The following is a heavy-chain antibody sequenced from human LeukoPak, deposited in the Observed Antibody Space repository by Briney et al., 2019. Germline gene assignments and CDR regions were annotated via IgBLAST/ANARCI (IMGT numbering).Heavy chain of an antibody. V-gene: IGHV5-10-1*01. J-gene: IGHJ4*02. Sequence: PVESLKISCKGSGYTFTNHWISWVRQMPGKGLEWMGKIGPSDSYTNYSPSFQGHVTISADKSISTAYLQWSSLKASDTAMYYCARAPDSDSGYDYFDYWGQGTLVTVSS. CDR1: GYTFTNHW. D-gene: IGHD5-12*01. CDR3: ARAPDSDSGYDYFDY. CDR2: IGPSDSYT.